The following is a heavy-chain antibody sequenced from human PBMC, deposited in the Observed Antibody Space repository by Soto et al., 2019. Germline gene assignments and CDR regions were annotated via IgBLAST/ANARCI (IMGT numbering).Heavy chain of an antibody. CDR2: ISGSGGDT. D-gene: IGHD5-18*01. CDR1: GFTFSSYE. J-gene: IGHJ4*02. CDR3: AGPGYSSQDY. V-gene: IGHV3-23*04. Sequence: EVQLVESGGGLVQPGGSLRLSCAASGFTFSSYEMNWVRQAPGKGLEWVSAISGSGGDTDYADSVKGRFTISRDNSRSTLYLLLNSLRVEDTAVYYCAGPGYSSQDYWGQGTLVTVSS.